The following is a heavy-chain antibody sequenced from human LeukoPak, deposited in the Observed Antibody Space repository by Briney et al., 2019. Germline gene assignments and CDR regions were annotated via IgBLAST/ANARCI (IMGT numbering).Heavy chain of an antibody. D-gene: IGHD2-21*02. CDR3: ARDHCQERDCNHYYYYMDV. J-gene: IGHJ6*03. CDR1: GFTFDDYT. CDR2: ISWDGDTT. V-gene: IGHV3-43*01. Sequence: GGSLRLSCAASGFTFDDYTMHWVRQVPGKGLEWASLISWDGDTTYYADSVKGRFTISRDNAKNSLYLQMNSLRAEDTAGYYCARDHCQERDCNHYYYYMDVWGKGATVTVSS.